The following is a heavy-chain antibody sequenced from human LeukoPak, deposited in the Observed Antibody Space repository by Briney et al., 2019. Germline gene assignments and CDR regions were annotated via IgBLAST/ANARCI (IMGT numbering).Heavy chain of an antibody. J-gene: IGHJ6*03. D-gene: IGHD3-22*01. V-gene: IGHV4-39*01. CDR2: IYYSGST. CDR3: AGPSGRYYDSSGYYLAYYMDV. Sequence: PSETLSLTCTVSGGSISGSSYYWGWIRQPPGKGLEWIGSIYYSGSTYYNPSLKSRVTISVDTSKNQFSLKLSSVTAADTAVYYCAGPSGRYYDSSGYYLAYYMDVWGKGTTVTVSS. CDR1: GGSISGSSYY.